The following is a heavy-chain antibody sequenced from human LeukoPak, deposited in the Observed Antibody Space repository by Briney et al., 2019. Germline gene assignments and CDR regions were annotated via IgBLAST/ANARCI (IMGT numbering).Heavy chain of an antibody. CDR3: ARETIAAAPFDY. J-gene: IGHJ4*02. Sequence: TGGSLRLSCAASGFTFGSYVMHWVRQAPGKGLEWVAVISFDGGKKYYADSVKGRFTISRDNSKNTLYLQMNSLRAEDTAVYYCARETIAAAPFDYWGQGTLVTVSS. CDR2: ISFDGGKK. CDR1: GFTFGSYV. D-gene: IGHD6-13*01. V-gene: IGHV3-30*04.